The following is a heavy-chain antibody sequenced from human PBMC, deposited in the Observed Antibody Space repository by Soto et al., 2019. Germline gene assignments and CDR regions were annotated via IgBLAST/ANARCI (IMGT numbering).Heavy chain of an antibody. CDR1: GFTFSSYD. CDR3: AGYCSGGSCSDAFDI. V-gene: IGHV3-13*01. D-gene: IGHD2-15*01. Sequence: GGSLRLSCAASGFTFSSYDMHWVRQATGKGLEWVSAIGTAGDTYYPGSVKGRFTISRENAKNSLYLQMNSLRAEDTAVYYCAGYCSGGSCSDAFDIWGQGTMVTVSS. CDR2: IGTAGDT. J-gene: IGHJ3*02.